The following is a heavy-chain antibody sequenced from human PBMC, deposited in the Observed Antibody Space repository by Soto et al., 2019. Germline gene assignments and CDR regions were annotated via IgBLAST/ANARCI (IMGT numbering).Heavy chain of an antibody. CDR3: ARTVLLWFGEVDAFDI. J-gene: IGHJ3*02. CDR1: GGSFSGYY. Sequence: SETLSLTCAVYGGSFSGYYWSWIRQPPGKGLEWIGEINHSGSTNYNPSLKSRVTISVDTSKNQFSLKLSSVTAADTAVYYCARTVLLWFGEVDAFDIWGQGTMVTVSS. V-gene: IGHV4-34*01. D-gene: IGHD3-10*01. CDR2: INHSGST.